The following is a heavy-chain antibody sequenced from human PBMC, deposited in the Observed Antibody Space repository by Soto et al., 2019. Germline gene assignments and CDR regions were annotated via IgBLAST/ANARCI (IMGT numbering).Heavy chain of an antibody. CDR3: ARPIGNSWLDS. J-gene: IGHJ5*01. Sequence: QVQLQQSGPGLVKPSQTLSLTCAISGDSVSTNSATWDWIRQSPSRGLEWLGRTYYRSKWDYDYAASVKGRININPDTSNNQVSLHLDSVTPDDTAVYYCARPIGNSWLDSWGQGTLVTVSS. CDR1: GDSVSTNSAT. CDR2: TYYRSKWDY. V-gene: IGHV6-1*01.